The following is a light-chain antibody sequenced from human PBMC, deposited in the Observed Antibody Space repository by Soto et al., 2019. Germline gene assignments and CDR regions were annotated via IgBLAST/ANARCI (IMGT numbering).Light chain of an antibody. Sequence: LQMTHSPSTLSASVGYRVTITCRASQSISSWLAWYQQKPGKAPKLLIYKASSLESGVPSRFSGSGSGTDFTLTISSLEPEDFAVYYCQHRTNWPPITFGQGTRLEIK. CDR1: QSISSW. CDR2: KAS. J-gene: IGKJ5*01. V-gene: IGKV1-5*03. CDR3: QHRTNWPPIT.